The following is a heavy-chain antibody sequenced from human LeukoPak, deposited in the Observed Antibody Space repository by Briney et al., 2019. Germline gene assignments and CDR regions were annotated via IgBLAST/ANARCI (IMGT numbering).Heavy chain of an antibody. J-gene: IGHJ4*02. Sequence: GGTLRLSCVVSGFTFSSYSMSWVRQAPGKGLEWVSAISGSGDSTYYAASVKGRFTISRDNSKNTLYLQMNSLRDEDTAVYYCATTGYSNRNYWGQGTLVTVSS. D-gene: IGHD6-13*01. CDR3: ATTGYSNRNY. CDR1: GFTFSSYS. V-gene: IGHV3-23*01. CDR2: ISGSGDST.